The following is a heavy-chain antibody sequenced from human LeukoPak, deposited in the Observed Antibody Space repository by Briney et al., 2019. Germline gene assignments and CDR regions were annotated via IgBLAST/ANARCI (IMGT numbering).Heavy chain of an antibody. J-gene: IGHJ4*02. CDR1: GFTFSSYA. V-gene: IGHV3-23*01. D-gene: IGHD2-2*02. CDR3: AKMNIVVVPAAILYY. Sequence: GGSLRLSCAASGFTFSSYAMSWVRQAPGKGLEWVSAIRGSGGSTYYADSVKGRFTISRDNSKNTLYLQMNSLRAEDTAVYYCAKMNIVVVPAAILYYWGQGTLVTVSS. CDR2: IRGSGGST.